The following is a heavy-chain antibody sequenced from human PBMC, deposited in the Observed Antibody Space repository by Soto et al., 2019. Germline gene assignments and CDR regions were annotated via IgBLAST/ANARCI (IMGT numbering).Heavy chain of an antibody. V-gene: IGHV3-30-3*01. Sequence: QVQLVESGGGVVQPGRSLRLSCAAPGFTFSSYAMHWVRQAPGKGLEWVAVISYDGSNKYYADSVKGRFTISRDNSKNTLYLQMNSLRAEDTAVYYCARDPGGQQLIYFDYWGQGTLVTVSS. CDR3: ARDPGGQQLIYFDY. CDR2: ISYDGSNK. J-gene: IGHJ4*02. CDR1: GFTFSSYA. D-gene: IGHD6-13*01.